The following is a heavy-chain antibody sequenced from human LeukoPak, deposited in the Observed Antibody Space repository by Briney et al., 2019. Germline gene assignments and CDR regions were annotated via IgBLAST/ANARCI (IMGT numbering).Heavy chain of an antibody. CDR3: ARGGGLDV. Sequence: GGSLRLSCSASGFTFSSYTMNWARQAPGKGLEWVASINHNGNVNYYVDSVKGRFTISRDNAKNSLYLQMSNLRAEDTAVYFCARGGGLDVWGQGATVTVSS. CDR1: GFTFSSYT. D-gene: IGHD3-16*01. V-gene: IGHV3-7*03. J-gene: IGHJ6*02. CDR2: INHNGNVN.